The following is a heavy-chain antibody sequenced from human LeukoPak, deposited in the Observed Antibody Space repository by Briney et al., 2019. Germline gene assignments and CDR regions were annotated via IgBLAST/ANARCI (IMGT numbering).Heavy chain of an antibody. V-gene: IGHV3-21*01. Sequence: VGSLRLSCAASGFTFSSYRMNWVRQAPGEGLEWVSSISSSSSYIYYADSVKGRFTISRDNAKNSLYLQMNSLRAEDTAVYYCAGIYYGSGSFDYWGQGTLVTVSS. CDR2: ISSSSSYI. J-gene: IGHJ4*02. CDR3: AGIYYGSGSFDY. CDR1: GFTFSSYR. D-gene: IGHD3-10*01.